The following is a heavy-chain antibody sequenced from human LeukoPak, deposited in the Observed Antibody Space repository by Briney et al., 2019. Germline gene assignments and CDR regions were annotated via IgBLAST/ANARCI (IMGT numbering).Heavy chain of an antibody. CDR3: AEGGSGRRCLDP. J-gene: IGHJ5*02. D-gene: IGHD6-25*01. Sequence: PSETLSLTCAVSGGSISSYYWSWIRQPAGKGLEWIGRINTSGNSNYNPSLRSRVTMSVDTSKNQFSLNLSSVTAADTAGYYCAEGGSGRRCLDPWGQGTLVTVSS. V-gene: IGHV4-4*07. CDR2: INTSGNS. CDR1: GGSISSYY.